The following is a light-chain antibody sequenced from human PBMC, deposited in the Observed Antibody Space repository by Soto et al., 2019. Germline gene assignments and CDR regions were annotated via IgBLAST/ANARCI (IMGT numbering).Light chain of an antibody. CDR2: AAS. Sequence: DIQMTQSPSSLSASVGDRVTITCQASQSLSTYLNWYQQKPGKAPKLLIYAASSLQSGVPSRFSGSGSGTDFTLTISSLQPEDFATYYCQQSYSTLTFGPGTKVDIK. J-gene: IGKJ3*01. CDR1: QSLSTY. CDR3: QQSYSTLT. V-gene: IGKV1-39*01.